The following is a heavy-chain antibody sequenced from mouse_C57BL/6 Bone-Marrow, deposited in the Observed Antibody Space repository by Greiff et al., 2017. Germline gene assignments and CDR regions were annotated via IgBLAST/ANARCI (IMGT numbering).Heavy chain of an antibody. V-gene: IGHV7-3*01. Sequence: VQLKQSGGGLVQPGGSLSLSCAASGFTFTDYYMSWVRQPPGKALEWLGFIRNKANGYTTEYSASVKGRFTISRDNSQSILYLQMNALRAEDSATYYCARSLYYYGPYAMDYWGQGTSVTVSS. J-gene: IGHJ4*01. CDR2: IRNKANGYTT. CDR3: ARSLYYYGPYAMDY. D-gene: IGHD1-1*01. CDR1: GFTFTDYY.